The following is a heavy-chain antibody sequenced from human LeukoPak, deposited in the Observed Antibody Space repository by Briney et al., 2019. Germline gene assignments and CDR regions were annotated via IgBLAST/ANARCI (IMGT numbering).Heavy chain of an antibody. J-gene: IGHJ4*02. Sequence: GASVKVSCKASGGTFSSYAISWVRQAPGQGLEWMGGIIPIFGTANCAQKFQGRVTITADESTSTAYMELSSLRSEDTAVYYCARTHILTGYYGLKNWGQGTLVTVSS. V-gene: IGHV1-69*13. D-gene: IGHD3-9*01. CDR2: IIPIFGTA. CDR3: ARTHILTGYYGLKN. CDR1: GGTFSSYA.